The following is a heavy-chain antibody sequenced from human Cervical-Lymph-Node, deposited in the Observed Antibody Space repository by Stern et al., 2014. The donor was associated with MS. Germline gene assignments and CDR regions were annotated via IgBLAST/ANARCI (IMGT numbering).Heavy chain of an antibody. CDR3: VYTSSLGGVLFDY. J-gene: IGHJ4*02. D-gene: IGHD2-2*01. Sequence: DQLVESGAEVKKPGASVKVSCKASGYTFPTYGFNWVRQAPGQGLAWVGWISGSSGNTNYAPKVQGRVSMTTNTSTLTGYMELRNLRSDDTAVYYCVYTSSLGGVLFDYWGQGSLVTVSS. V-gene: IGHV1-18*01. CDR1: GYTFPTYG. CDR2: ISGSSGNT.